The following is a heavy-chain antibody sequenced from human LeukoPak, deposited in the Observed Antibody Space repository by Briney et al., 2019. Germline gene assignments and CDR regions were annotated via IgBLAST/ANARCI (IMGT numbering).Heavy chain of an antibody. V-gene: IGHV3-30*02. CDR2: IRSDASNT. CDR1: GFKFSNFD. Sequence: GGSLRLSCAASGFKFSNFDMHWVRQAPGKGLEWVAFIRSDASNTYHADSVKGRFTISRDNSKSTLYLQIHSLRAEDTALYFCAKTARYSSSWNGYWGQGTLVTVSS. J-gene: IGHJ4*02. CDR3: AKTARYSSSWNGY. D-gene: IGHD6-13*01.